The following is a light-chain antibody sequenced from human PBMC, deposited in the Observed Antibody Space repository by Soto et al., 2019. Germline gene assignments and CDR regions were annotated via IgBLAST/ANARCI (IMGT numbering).Light chain of an antibody. CDR1: NSDVGGYNY. J-gene: IGLJ1*01. CDR2: EVF. V-gene: IGLV2-14*01. Sequence: QSVLTQPGSVSGSPGQSITIPCTGTNSDVGGYNYVSWYQHHPGKAPKLMIYEVFNRPSGVSSRFSGSKSGSTASLTISGLQAEDEADYYCSSYTTTNSLYVFGTGTKLTVL. CDR3: SSYTTTNSLYV.